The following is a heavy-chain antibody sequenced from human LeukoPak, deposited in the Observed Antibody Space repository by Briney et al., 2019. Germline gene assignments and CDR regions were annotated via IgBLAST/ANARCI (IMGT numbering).Heavy chain of an antibody. CDR2: INSDGTST. CDR3: ARGADSNGYTVLDY. D-gene: IGHD3-22*01. J-gene: IGHJ4*02. V-gene: IGHV3-74*01. CDR1: GFTFSSYW. Sequence: GGSLRLSCAASGFTFSSYWMRWVRQAPGKGLVWVSDINSDGTSTNYADSVKGRFTISRDNAKNTLYLQMNSLRAEDTAVYYCARGADSNGYTVLDYWGQGTLVTVSS.